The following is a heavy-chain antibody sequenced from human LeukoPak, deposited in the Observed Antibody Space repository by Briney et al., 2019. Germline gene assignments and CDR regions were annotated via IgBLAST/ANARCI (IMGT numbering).Heavy chain of an antibody. CDR3: AKDVGYSYGGVYFDY. Sequence: GGSLRLSCAASGFTFSSYGMHWVRQAPGKGLEWVAFIRYDGGNKYYADSVKGRFTISRDNSKNTLYLQMNSLRDEDTAVYYCAKDVGYSYGGVYFDYWGQGTLVTVSS. J-gene: IGHJ4*02. CDR2: IRYDGGNK. V-gene: IGHV3-30*02. D-gene: IGHD5-18*01. CDR1: GFTFSSYG.